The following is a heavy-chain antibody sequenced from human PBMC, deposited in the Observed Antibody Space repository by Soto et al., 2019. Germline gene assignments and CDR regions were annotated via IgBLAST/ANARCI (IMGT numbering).Heavy chain of an antibody. CDR1: GFTVSSNY. Sequence: PGGSLRLSCAASGFTVSSNYMSWVRQAPGKGLEWVSVIYSGGSTYYADSVKGRFTISRHNSKNTLYLQMNSLRAEDTAVFYCARVWYSSGTSFDYWGQGTLVTVSS. D-gene: IGHD6-19*01. CDR2: IYSGGST. J-gene: IGHJ4*02. V-gene: IGHV3-53*04. CDR3: ARVWYSSGTSFDY.